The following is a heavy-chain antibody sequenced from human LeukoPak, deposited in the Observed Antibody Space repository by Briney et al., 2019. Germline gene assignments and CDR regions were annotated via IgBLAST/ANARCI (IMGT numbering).Heavy chain of an antibody. CDR2: ISGSGGST. Sequence: QTRGSLRLSCAASGFTFSSYAMSWVRQAPGKGLEWVSAISGSGGSTYYADSVKGRFTISRDNSKNTLYLQMNSLRAEDTAVYYCAKDRFIPIYDSSGYAIWYFDYWGQGTLVTVSS. J-gene: IGHJ4*02. V-gene: IGHV3-23*01. CDR3: AKDRFIPIYDSSGYAIWYFDY. CDR1: GFTFSSYA. D-gene: IGHD3-22*01.